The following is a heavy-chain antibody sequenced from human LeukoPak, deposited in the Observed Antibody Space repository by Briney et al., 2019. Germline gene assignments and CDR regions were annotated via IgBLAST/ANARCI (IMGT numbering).Heavy chain of an antibody. CDR2: INPNSGGT. D-gene: IGHD3-9*01. CDR1: GYTFTGYY. V-gene: IGHV1-2*02. J-gene: IGHJ3*02. Sequence: ASVKVSCKASGYTFTGYYMHWVRQAPGQGLEWMGWINPNSGGTNYAQKFQGRVTMTRDTSISTAYMELSRLRSDDTAVYYCARDRDPYYDILTGSGAFDIWGQGTMVTVSS. CDR3: ARDRDPYYDILTGSGAFDI.